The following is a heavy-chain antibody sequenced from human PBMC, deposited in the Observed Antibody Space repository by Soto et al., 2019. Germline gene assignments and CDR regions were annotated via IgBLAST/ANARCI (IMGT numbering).Heavy chain of an antibody. Sequence: QXLSLTCAISGDXVSSNSGAWNWIGQSPSRGLEWLGRTYYKSKWNNDYALSGKSRITINPDTSKNQFSLHLYSVTPEDTTLYYCTGITWFRGMDVWGQGTPGTVSS. CDR1: GDXVSSNSGA. J-gene: IGHJ6*02. V-gene: IGHV6-1*01. CDR2: TYYKSKWNN. D-gene: IGHD3-10*01. CDR3: TGITWFRGMDV.